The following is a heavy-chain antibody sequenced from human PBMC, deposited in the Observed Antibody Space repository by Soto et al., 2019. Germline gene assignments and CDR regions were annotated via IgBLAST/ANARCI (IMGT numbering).Heavy chain of an antibody. J-gene: IGHJ6*02. CDR3: AKEYGSGSYYNYYYYGMDV. V-gene: IGHV3-43D*03. CDR1: GFTFDDYA. CDR2: ISWDGGST. Sequence: GGSLRLSCAASGFTFDDYAMHWVRQAPGKGLEWVSLISWDGGSTYYADSVKGRFTISRDNSKNSLYLQMNSLRAEDTALYYCAKEYGSGSYYNYYYYGMDVWGQGTTVTVSS. D-gene: IGHD3-10*01.